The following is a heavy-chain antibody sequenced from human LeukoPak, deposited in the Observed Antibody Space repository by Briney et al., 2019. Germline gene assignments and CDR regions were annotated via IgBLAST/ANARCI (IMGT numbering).Heavy chain of an antibody. CDR3: AGSITMVRGARTNWFDP. Sequence: SETLSLTCTVSGGSISSYYWSWLRQPPGKGLEWIGYIYYSGSTNYNPSLTSRVTISVDTSKNQFSLKLSSVTAADTAVYYCAGSITMVRGARTNWFDPWGQGTLVTVSS. CDR1: GGSISSYY. D-gene: IGHD3-10*01. V-gene: IGHV4-59*01. CDR2: IYYSGST. J-gene: IGHJ5*02.